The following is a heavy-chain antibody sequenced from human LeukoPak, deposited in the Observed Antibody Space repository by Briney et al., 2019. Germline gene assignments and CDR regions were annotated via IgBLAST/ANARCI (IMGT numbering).Heavy chain of an antibody. CDR2: IKSKTDGGTT. J-gene: IGHJ3*02. CDR3: TTGYSYDLDAFDI. Sequence: ETLSLTCAVYGGSFSGYYWSWVRQAPGKGLEWVGRIKSKTDGGTTDYAAPVKGRFTISRDDSKNTLYLQMNSLKTEDTAVYYCTTGYSYDLDAFDIWGQGTMVTVSS. CDR1: GGSFSGYY. V-gene: IGHV3-15*01. D-gene: IGHD5-18*01.